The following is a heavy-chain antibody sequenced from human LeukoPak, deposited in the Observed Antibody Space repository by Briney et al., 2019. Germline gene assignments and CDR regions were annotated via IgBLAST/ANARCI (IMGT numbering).Heavy chain of an antibody. Sequence: GGSLRLSCAASGFTFSSYAMSWVRQAPGKGLEWVSAISGSGGSTYYADSVKGRLTISRDNSKNTLYLQMNSLRAEDTAVYYCAKASLLYSYGDFFDYWGQGTLVTVSS. CDR2: ISGSGGST. CDR3: AKASLLYSYGDFFDY. CDR1: GFTFSSYA. J-gene: IGHJ4*02. D-gene: IGHD5-18*01. V-gene: IGHV3-23*01.